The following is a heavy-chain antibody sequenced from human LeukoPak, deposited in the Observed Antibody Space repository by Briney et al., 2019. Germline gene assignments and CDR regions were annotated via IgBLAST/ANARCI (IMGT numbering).Heavy chain of an antibody. V-gene: IGHV1-8*01. D-gene: IGHD7-27*01. CDR2: MSPNSGDA. CDR1: GYTFTSYD. J-gene: IGHJ4*02. CDR3: ARGPPNWGFDF. Sequence: ASVKVSCKASGYTFTSYDFNWVRHATGQGLEWMGWMSPNSGDAGYAQKFQGGVTMTRDTSISTAFMELTSLRSEDTAVYYCARGPPNWGFDFWGQGALVTVSS.